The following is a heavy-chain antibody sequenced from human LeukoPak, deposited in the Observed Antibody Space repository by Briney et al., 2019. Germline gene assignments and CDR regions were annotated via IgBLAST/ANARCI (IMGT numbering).Heavy chain of an antibody. CDR2: ISGRGTNT. D-gene: IGHD1-26*01. CDR1: GFTFRSYA. J-gene: IGHJ4*02. Sequence: PGGSLRLSCAASGFTFRSYAMSWVRQAPGKVLEWVSAISGRGTNTYYADSVKGRFTISRDNSKNSLYLQMNSLRAEDTAVYYCARTGGSYPYYFEYWGQGTLVTVSS. CDR3: ARTGGSYPYYFEY. V-gene: IGHV3-23*01.